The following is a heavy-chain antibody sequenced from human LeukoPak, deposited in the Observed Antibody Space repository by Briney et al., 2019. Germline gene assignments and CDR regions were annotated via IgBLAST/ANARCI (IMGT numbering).Heavy chain of an antibody. D-gene: IGHD3-10*01. Sequence: SQTLSLTCAVSGGSISSGGYSWSWIRQPPGKGLEWIGYIYHSGSTYYNPSLKSRVTISVDRSKNQFSLKLSSVTAADTAVYYCAREDGYFASGRMAFIDYWGQGILVTVSS. CDR2: IYHSGST. V-gene: IGHV4-30-2*01. CDR3: AREDGYFASGRMAFIDY. CDR1: GGSISSGGYS. J-gene: IGHJ4*02.